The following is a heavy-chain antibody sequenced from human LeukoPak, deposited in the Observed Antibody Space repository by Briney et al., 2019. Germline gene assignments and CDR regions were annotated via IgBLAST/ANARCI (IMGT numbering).Heavy chain of an antibody. CDR2: IIPILGIA. D-gene: IGHD3-10*01. Sequence: SVKVSCKASGYTFTGYYMHWVRQAPGQGLEWMGRIIPILGIANYAQKFQGRVTITADKSTSTAYMELSSLRSEDTAVYYCAREVWFGEAYYFDYWGQGTLVTVSS. CDR1: GYTFTGYY. CDR3: AREVWFGEAYYFDY. J-gene: IGHJ4*02. V-gene: IGHV1-69*04.